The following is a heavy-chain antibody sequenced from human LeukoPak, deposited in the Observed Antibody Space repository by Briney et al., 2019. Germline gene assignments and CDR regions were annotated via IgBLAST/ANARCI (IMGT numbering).Heavy chain of an antibody. CDR2: FRASDDTT. Sequence: PGGSLRLSCAAPGFTFSNYDMSWVRQAPGKGLEWVSSFRASDDTTYYADSVKGRFTISRDNSKNTLYLQMNSLRVEDTAVYYCAKSLRAAAGTGAFDIWGQGTMVTVSS. CDR1: GFTFSNYD. V-gene: IGHV3-23*01. CDR3: AKSLRAAAGTGAFDI. D-gene: IGHD6-13*01. J-gene: IGHJ3*02.